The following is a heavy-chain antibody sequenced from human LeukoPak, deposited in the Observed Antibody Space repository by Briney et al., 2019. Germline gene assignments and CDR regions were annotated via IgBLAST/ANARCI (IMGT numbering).Heavy chain of an antibody. CDR1: GFTFTNYD. Sequence: GGSLRLSCAASGFTFTNYDMHWVRQPTGKGLEWVSAIGSSGDTYYLDSVKGRFTISREGVTNSLYLQMSSLRAEDTAVYYCVRQPDSARYGFDYWGQGSLVTVSS. J-gene: IGHJ4*02. CDR3: VRQPDSARYGFDY. V-gene: IGHV3-13*01. D-gene: IGHD1-26*01. CDR2: IGSSGDT.